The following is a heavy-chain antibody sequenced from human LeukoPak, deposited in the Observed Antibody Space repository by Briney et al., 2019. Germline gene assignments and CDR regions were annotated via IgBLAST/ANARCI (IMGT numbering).Heavy chain of an antibody. J-gene: IGHJ4*02. V-gene: IGHV3-23*01. CDR1: EFIFSDYA. Sequence: GGSLRLSCAASEFIFSDYAMSWVRQAPGKGLEWVSTISGSGGRTYSADSVKGRFTISRDNSKNTLYLQMKSLRAEDTAVYYCAKSVWFGEFFLPEFDYWGQGSLVTVSS. CDR2: ISGSGGRT. D-gene: IGHD3-10*01. CDR3: AKSVWFGEFFLPEFDY.